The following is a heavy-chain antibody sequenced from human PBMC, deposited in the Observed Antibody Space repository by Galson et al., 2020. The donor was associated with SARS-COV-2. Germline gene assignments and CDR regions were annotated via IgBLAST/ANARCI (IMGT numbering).Heavy chain of an antibody. V-gene: IGHV6-1*01. CDR2: TYYRSQWST. CDR1: GDSLSSNSAA. D-gene: IGHD6-13*01. Sequence: SQTLSLTCAISGDSLSSNSAACNWITQTPSRGLEWLGRTYYRSQWSTAYAVSVKSRITINPDTSKNQFSLQLNSVTPEVTAIYYCAGRVAGAGSLHIWGQGTMVIVSS. J-gene: IGHJ3*02. CDR3: AGRVAGAGSLHI.